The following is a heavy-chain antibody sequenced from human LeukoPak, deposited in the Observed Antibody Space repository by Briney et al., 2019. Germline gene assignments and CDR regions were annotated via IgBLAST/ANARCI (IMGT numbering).Heavy chain of an antibody. Sequence: SQTLSLTCTVSGGSISSGDYYWSWIRQPPGKGLEWIAYMYYSGSTYYNPSLESRVTMSADTSKNQLSLKLSSVTAADTAVYYCARPYYYDSRIDPWGQGILVTVSS. CDR2: MYYSGST. D-gene: IGHD3-22*01. CDR1: GGSISSGDYY. V-gene: IGHV4-30-4*01. CDR3: ARPYYYDSRIDP. J-gene: IGHJ5*02.